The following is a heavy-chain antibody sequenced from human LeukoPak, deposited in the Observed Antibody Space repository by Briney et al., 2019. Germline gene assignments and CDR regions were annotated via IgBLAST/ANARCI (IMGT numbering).Heavy chain of an antibody. CDR1: GFSFSSNS. CDR3: AKGTYYDSSGYTPFDY. J-gene: IGHJ4*02. D-gene: IGHD3-22*01. V-gene: IGHV3-7*01. Sequence: GGSLRLSCAASGFSFSSNSMSWVRQAPGKGLEWVANIKQDGSEKYYVDSVKGRFTISRDNSKNTLYLQMNSLRAEDTAVYYCAKGTYYDSSGYTPFDYWGQGTLVTVSS. CDR2: IKQDGSEK.